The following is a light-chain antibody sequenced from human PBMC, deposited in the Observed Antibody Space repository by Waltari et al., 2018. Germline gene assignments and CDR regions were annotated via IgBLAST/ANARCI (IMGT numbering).Light chain of an antibody. J-gene: IGLJ3*02. CDR2: DDT. CDR3: QVWDTRSDHWV. CDR1: ALGTKS. V-gene: IGLV3-21*03. Sequence: SYVLTQPPSVSVVPGKTATLPCGGSALGTKSVQWYQQKPGQAPVAVVYDDTGRPSGIPERFSGSNSAHTATLTISRVEAGDEAHYFCQVWDTRSDHWVFGGGTKLTVL.